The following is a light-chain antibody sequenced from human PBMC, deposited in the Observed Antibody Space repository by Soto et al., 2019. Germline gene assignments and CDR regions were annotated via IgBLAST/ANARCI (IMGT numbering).Light chain of an antibody. V-gene: IGKV3-20*01. Sequence: VWTQTPRKLVLSAEGGDTVACRASQTVSSNYLAWCQQRPGQAPRLLIYGASSRATGVPDRFSASGSGTDFTLTISRLEPEDFAVYYCQQYGRSPFTFARGTKLEI. CDR1: QTVSSNY. CDR2: GAS. CDR3: QQYGRSPFT. J-gene: IGKJ4*01.